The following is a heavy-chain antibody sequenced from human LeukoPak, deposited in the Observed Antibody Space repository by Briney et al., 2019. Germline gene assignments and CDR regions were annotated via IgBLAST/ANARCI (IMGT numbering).Heavy chain of an antibody. D-gene: IGHD4-23*01. V-gene: IGHV3-21*01. CDR2: ISSSSSYI. Sequence: GGSLRLSCAASGFTFSSYSMNWVRQAPGKGLEWVSSISSSSSYIYYADSVKGRFTISRDNAKNSLYLQMNSLRAEDTVVYYCARSHYGGNHFDYWGQGTLVTVSS. CDR3: ARSHYGGNHFDY. J-gene: IGHJ4*02. CDR1: GFTFSSYS.